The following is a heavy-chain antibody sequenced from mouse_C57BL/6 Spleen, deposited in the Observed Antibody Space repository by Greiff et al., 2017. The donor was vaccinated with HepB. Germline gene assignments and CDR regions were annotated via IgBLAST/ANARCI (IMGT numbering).Heavy chain of an antibody. V-gene: IGHV1-52*01. CDR3: ARDHGYSGSRNMDY. J-gene: IGHJ4*01. Sequence: VQLQQPGAELVRPGSSVKLSCKASGYTFTSYWMHWVKQRPIQGLEWIGNIDPSDSETHYNQKFKDKATLTVDKSSSTAYMQLSSLTSEDSAVYNCARDHGYSGSRNMDYWGKGTSVTVSS. CDR2: IDPSDSET. CDR1: GYTFTSYW. D-gene: IGHD1-1*01.